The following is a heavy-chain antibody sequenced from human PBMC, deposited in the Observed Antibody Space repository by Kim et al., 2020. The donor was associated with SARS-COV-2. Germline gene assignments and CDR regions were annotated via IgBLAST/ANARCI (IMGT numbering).Heavy chain of an antibody. CDR2: IYYSGST. V-gene: IGHV4-31*03. CDR3: ARDHSREYPWLNYDFWSGYPPAYGMDV. Sequence: SETLSLTCTVSGGSISSGGYYWSWIRQHPGKGLEWIGYIYYSGSTYYNPSLKSRVTISVDTSKNQFSLKLSSVTAADTAVYYCARDHSREYPWLNYDFWSGYPPAYGMDVWGQGTTVTVSS. CDR1: GGSISSGGYY. J-gene: IGHJ6*02. D-gene: IGHD3-3*01.